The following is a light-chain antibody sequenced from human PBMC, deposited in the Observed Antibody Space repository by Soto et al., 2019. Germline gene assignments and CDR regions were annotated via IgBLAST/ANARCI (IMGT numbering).Light chain of an antibody. CDR1: TSNIGNNY. Sequence: QSVLTQPPSVSAAPGQKVTISCSGSTSNIGNNYVSWYQQVPGTAPKLLIYDSNKRPPGIPDRFSGSKSGTSATLDITGLQTGDEADYYCLTWDSSLRAGVFGGGTKLTVL. CDR3: LTWDSSLRAGV. CDR2: DSN. V-gene: IGLV1-51*01. J-gene: IGLJ2*01.